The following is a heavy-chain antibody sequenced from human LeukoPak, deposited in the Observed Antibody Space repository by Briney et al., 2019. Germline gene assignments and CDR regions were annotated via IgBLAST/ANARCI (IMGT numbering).Heavy chain of an antibody. Sequence: GGSLRLSCAASGLTFSSYWMSWVRQAPGKGLEWVANIKQDGSEKYYVDSVKGRFTVSRDNAKNSLYLQMNSLRAEDTAVYYCAREKHYWGLHFYSGYYYGMDVWGQGTTVTVSS. CDR3: AREKHYWGLHFYSGYYYGMDV. V-gene: IGHV3-7*01. CDR1: GLTFSSYW. J-gene: IGHJ6*02. D-gene: IGHD7-27*01. CDR2: IKQDGSEK.